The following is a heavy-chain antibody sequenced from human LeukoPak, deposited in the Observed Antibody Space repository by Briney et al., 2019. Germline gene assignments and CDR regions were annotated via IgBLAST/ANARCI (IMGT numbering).Heavy chain of an antibody. J-gene: IGHJ3*02. CDR3: ARACSSTSCYRGAFDI. CDR1: GFTFSSYD. CDR2: IGTAGDT. Sequence: PGGSLRLSCAASGFTFSSYDMHWVRQATGKGLEWVSAIGTAGDTYYPGSVKGRFTISRENAKNSLYLQMNSLRAGDTAVYYCARACSSTSCYRGAFDIWGQGTMVTVSS. D-gene: IGHD2-2*01. V-gene: IGHV3-13*01.